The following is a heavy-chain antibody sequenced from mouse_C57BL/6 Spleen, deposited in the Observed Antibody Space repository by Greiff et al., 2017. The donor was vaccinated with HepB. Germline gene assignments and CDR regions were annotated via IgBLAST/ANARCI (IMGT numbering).Heavy chain of an antibody. D-gene: IGHD2-2*01. V-gene: IGHV3-1*01. CDR2: ISYSGST. Sequence: EVHLVESGPGMVKPSQSLSLTCTVTGYSITSGYVWHWIRHFPGNKLEWMGYISYSGSTNYNPTLKSRISITHDTSKNHFFLKLNSVTTEDTATYYCARAGYYFDYWGQGTTLTVSS. J-gene: IGHJ2*01. CDR1: GYSITSGYV. CDR3: ARAGYYFDY.